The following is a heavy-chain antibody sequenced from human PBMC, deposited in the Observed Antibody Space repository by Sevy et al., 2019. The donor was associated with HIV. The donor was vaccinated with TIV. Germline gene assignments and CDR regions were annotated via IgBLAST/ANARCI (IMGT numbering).Heavy chain of an antibody. D-gene: IGHD6-6*01. CDR3: ARDPDEYSSSLNGMDV. CDR2: INLNSGGT. J-gene: IGHJ6*02. Sequence: ASVKVSCKAYGYTFTASYMHWVRQAPGQGLEWMGWINLNSGGTDYAQKFQGRVTMTRDTSISTTYMELTRLTSDDTAVYYCARDPDEYSSSLNGMDVWGQGTSVTVSS. V-gene: IGHV1-2*02. CDR1: GYTFTASY.